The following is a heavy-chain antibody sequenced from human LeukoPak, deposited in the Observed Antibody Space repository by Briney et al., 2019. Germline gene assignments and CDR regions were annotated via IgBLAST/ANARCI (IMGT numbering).Heavy chain of an antibody. Sequence: GGSLRLSCVASGSTFSTYALSWVRQAPGKGLEWVSAISSSGGSPYYADSVNGRFTISRDNPKNTLYLQMNSLRAEDTALYYCAKDQALSLSSSRALDYWGQGTLVTVSS. CDR1: GSTFSTYA. D-gene: IGHD2-2*01. CDR2: ISSSGGSP. CDR3: AKDQALSLSSSRALDY. V-gene: IGHV3-23*01. J-gene: IGHJ4*02.